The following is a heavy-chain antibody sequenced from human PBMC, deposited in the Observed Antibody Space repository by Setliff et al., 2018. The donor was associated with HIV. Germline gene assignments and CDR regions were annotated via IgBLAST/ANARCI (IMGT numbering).Heavy chain of an antibody. D-gene: IGHD5-18*01. CDR3: ARKLQPGYGMDV. CDR2: IRYDGSNK. CDR1: GFTFSSYG. Sequence: GGSLRLSCAASGFTFSSYGMHWVRQAPGKGLEWVAFIRYDGSNKYYADSVKGRFTISRDNSKNTLYLQMNSLRAEDTAVYYCARKLQPGYGMDVWGQGTTVTVSS. J-gene: IGHJ6*02. V-gene: IGHV3-30*02.